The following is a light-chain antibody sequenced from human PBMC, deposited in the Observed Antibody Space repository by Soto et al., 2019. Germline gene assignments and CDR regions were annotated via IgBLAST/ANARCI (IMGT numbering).Light chain of an antibody. J-gene: IGKJ5*01. V-gene: IGKV1-9*01. CDR2: AST. Sequence: DIQLTQSPSFLSVSVGDRVTIACRASQSISSYLSWYQQKPGKAPKLLIYASTTLQSGVPSRFSGSGSGTKFTLTISSLQPEDFATYYCQQINSYPLTFGQGTRLEIK. CDR1: QSISSY. CDR3: QQINSYPLT.